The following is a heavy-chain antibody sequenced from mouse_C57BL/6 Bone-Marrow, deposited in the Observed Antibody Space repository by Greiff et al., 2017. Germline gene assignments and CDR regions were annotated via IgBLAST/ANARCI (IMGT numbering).Heavy chain of an antibody. D-gene: IGHD1-1*01. CDR1: GFSLTSYG. Sequence: QVQLKQSGPGLVQPSQSLSITCTVSGFSLTSYGVHWVRQSPGKGLEWLGVIWRGGSTDYNAAFISRLSISKDNSKSQVFFKMNSLQADDTAIYYCARNSPFTTVVDYWGQGTTLTVSS. V-gene: IGHV2-2*01. J-gene: IGHJ2*01. CDR2: IWRGGST. CDR3: ARNSPFTTVVDY.